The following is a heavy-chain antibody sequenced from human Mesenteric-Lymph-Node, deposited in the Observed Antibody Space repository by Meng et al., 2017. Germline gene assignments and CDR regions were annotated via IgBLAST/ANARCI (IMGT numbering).Heavy chain of an antibody. CDR3: ARGGYYSFDY. CDR2: VVYSGTT. J-gene: IGHJ4*02. V-gene: IGHV4-39*07. D-gene: IGHD5-18*01. Sequence: VTGLGSPSGTLSLPCLASGGSIRRRISYWAWFRQPPGEGLEWIGSVVYSGTTYYTSSLKSRVSISVDTSKNQFSLKLTSVTAADTAVYYCARGGYYSFDYWGQGTLVTVSS. CDR1: GGSIRRRISY.